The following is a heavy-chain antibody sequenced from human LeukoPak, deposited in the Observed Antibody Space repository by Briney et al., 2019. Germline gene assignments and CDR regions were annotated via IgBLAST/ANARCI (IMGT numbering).Heavy chain of an antibody. CDR1: GDSISSGYY. J-gene: IGHJ4*02. V-gene: IGHV4-38-2*02. Sequence: SETLSLTCTVSGDSISSGYYWGWIRQPPGKGLEWIGSIYHSGSTYYNPSLKSRVTISVDTSKNQFSLKLSSVTAADTAVYYCARVVEQWLVYFDYWGQGILVTVSS. CDR2: IYHSGST. D-gene: IGHD6-19*01. CDR3: ARVVEQWLVYFDY.